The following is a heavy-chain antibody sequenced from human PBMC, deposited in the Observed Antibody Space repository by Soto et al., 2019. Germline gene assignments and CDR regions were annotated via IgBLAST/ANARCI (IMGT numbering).Heavy chain of an antibody. CDR2: IYYSGST. CDR3: AGAYSSSWYYFDY. Sequence: TLSLTCTVSGGSISSGCYYWSWIRQHPGKGLEWIGYIYYSGSTYYNPSLKSRVTISVDTSKNQFSLKLSSVTAADTAVYYCAGAYSSSWYYFDYWGQGTLVTV. J-gene: IGHJ4*02. D-gene: IGHD6-13*01. CDR1: GGSISSGCYY. V-gene: IGHV4-31*03.